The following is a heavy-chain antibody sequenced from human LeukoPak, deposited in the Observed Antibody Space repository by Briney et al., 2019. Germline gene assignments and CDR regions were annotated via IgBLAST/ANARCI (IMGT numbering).Heavy chain of an antibody. CDR1: GYTFTSYG. Sequence: ASVKVSCKASGYTFTSYGISWVRQAPGQGLEWMGWISAYNGNTNYAQKLQGRVTMTTDTSTSTAYMELRSLRSDDTAVYYCARDNDIVVVPAAIGYYYYYYMDVWGKGPRSPSP. D-gene: IGHD2-2*01. CDR3: ARDNDIVVVPAAIGYYYYYYMDV. CDR2: ISAYNGNT. V-gene: IGHV1-18*01. J-gene: IGHJ6*03.